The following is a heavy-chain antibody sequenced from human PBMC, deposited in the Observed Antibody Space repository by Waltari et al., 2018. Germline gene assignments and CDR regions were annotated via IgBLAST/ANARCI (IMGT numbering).Heavy chain of an antibody. V-gene: IGHV4-59*08. CDR2: IFSSGST. CDR1: VGSISSYY. D-gene: IGHD3-10*01. J-gene: IGHJ5*02. Sequence: QVQLQESGPGLVKPSETPSLTCTVSVGSISSYYWSWIRQPPGKGLEWVGFIFSSGSTIYNAAQRSRVTRSVETSRNQFSLRLSSVTAADTAVYYCARHHGVRFGEFDPWGQGTQVTVSS. CDR3: ARHHGVRFGEFDP.